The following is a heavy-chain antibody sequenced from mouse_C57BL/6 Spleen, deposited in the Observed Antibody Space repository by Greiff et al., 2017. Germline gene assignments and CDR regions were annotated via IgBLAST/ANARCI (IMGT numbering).Heavy chain of an antibody. V-gene: IGHV1-81*01. J-gene: IGHJ4*01. Sequence: VQGVESGAELARPGASVKLSCKASGYTFTSYGISWVKQRTGQGLEWIGEIYPRSGNTYYNEKFKGKATLTADKSSSTAYMELRSLTSEDSAVYFCASYGSNYAMDYWGQGTSVTVSS. CDR3: ASYGSNYAMDY. D-gene: IGHD1-1*01. CDR1: GYTFTSYG. CDR2: IYPRSGNT.